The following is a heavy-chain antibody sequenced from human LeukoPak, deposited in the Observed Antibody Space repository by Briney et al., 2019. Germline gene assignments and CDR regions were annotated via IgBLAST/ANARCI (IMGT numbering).Heavy chain of an antibody. CDR1: GYTFTSYG. CDR3: ARGLAGYYDSSGYYWGDY. J-gene: IGHJ4*02. V-gene: IGHV1-18*01. Sequence: ASVRVSCKASGYTFTSYGISWVRQAPGQGLEWMGWISAYNGNTNYAQKLQGRVTMTTDTSTSTAYMELRSLRSDDSAVYYCARGLAGYYDSSGYYWGDYWGQGTLVTVSS. CDR2: ISAYNGNT. D-gene: IGHD3-22*01.